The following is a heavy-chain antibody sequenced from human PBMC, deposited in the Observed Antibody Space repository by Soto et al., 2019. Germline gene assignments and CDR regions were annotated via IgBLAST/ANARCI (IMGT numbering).Heavy chain of an antibody. J-gene: IGHJ4*02. V-gene: IGHV3-48*02. CDR1: GFTFDNYG. CDR2: ISGSGSTL. Sequence: PGGSLRLSCDASGFTFDNYGMNWVRQAPGKGLEWISYISGSGSTLHYADFVKGRFTISRDNARNSLDLQLNNLRDEDTAVYYCARRFASWGQGTLVTVSS. CDR3: ARRFAS.